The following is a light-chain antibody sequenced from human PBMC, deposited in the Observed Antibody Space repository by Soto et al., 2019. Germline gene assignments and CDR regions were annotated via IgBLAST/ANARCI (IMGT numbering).Light chain of an antibody. CDR3: QQYGSSGT. CDR1: QSVSSN. CDR2: GAS. J-gene: IGKJ1*01. Sequence: EIVLTQSPGTLSFSPGERATLSCRASQSVSSNLAWYQQKPGRAPRLLIYGASNRATGIPDRFSGSGSGTDFTLTISRLEPEDFAVYYCQQYGSSGTFGQGTKV. V-gene: IGKV3-20*01.